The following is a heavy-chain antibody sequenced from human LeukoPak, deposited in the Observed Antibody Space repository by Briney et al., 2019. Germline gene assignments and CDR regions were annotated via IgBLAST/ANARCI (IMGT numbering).Heavy chain of an antibody. CDR1: GFTFSDYY. Sequence: GGSLRLSCAASGFTFSDYYMSWIRQAPGKGLEWVSYISSSGSTVYYADSVKGRFTISRDNAKNSLYLQMNSLRAEDTAVYYCARNHYYDSSGSDYWGQGTLVTVSS. CDR2: ISSSGSTV. CDR3: ARNHYYDSSGSDY. J-gene: IGHJ4*02. V-gene: IGHV3-11*01. D-gene: IGHD3-22*01.